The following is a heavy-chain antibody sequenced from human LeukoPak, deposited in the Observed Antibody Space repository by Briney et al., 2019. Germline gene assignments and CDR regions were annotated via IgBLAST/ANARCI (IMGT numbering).Heavy chain of an antibody. V-gene: IGHV1-2*02. CDR2: INPNSGGT. J-gene: IGHJ5*02. CDR1: GYTFTGYY. Sequence: ASVKVSCKASGYTFTGYYMHWVRQAPGQGLEWMGWINPNSGGTNYAQKFQGRVTMTRDTSISTAYMELSRLRSDDTAVYYCAREENYYDSSGYKDDNWFDPWGQGTLVTVSS. CDR3: AREENYYDSSGYKDDNWFDP. D-gene: IGHD3-22*01.